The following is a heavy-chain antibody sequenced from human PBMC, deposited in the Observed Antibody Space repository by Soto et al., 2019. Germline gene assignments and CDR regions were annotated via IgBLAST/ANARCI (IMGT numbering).Heavy chain of an antibody. J-gene: IGHJ4*02. Sequence: EVQLVESGGGLVKPGGSLRLSCVASGFSLSSHSMNWVRQTPDKGLEWVSSISGFSTYIYYTDSAKGRFTVSRDNAKNSLYLQMDSLRADDTAVYYCARIAGESGTYHVDYWGQGTLVTVSS. CDR2: ISGFSTYI. D-gene: IGHD1-26*01. V-gene: IGHV3-21*01. CDR1: GFSLSSHS. CDR3: ARIAGESGTYHVDY.